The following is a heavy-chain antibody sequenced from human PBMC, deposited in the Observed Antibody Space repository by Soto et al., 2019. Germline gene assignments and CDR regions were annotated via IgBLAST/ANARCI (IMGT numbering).Heavy chain of an antibody. CDR3: ARDYGSGMDV. D-gene: IGHD3-10*01. Sequence: QVQLVESGGGVVQPGRSLRLSCGASGLTFSSYSMHWVRQAPGKGLEWVALIWYDGSNKYYADSVKGRFTISRDNSKNTLYLQMNSLRAEDTAVYYCARDYGSGMDVWGQGTTVTVSS. V-gene: IGHV3-33*01. J-gene: IGHJ6*02. CDR2: IWYDGSNK. CDR1: GLTFSSYS.